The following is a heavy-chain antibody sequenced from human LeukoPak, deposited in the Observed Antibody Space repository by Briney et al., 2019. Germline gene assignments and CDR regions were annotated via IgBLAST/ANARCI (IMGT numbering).Heavy chain of an antibody. Sequence: GGSLRLSCAASGFTVSSNFLSWVRQPPGKGLEWVSDIYSGGSTYYADSVKGRFTVSRDNSKNTLYLQMNSLRAEDTAVYYCTRGGGGSFPHYWGQGTLVTVSS. J-gene: IGHJ4*02. CDR2: IYSGGST. CDR3: TRGGGGSFPHY. D-gene: IGHD2-21*01. CDR1: GFTVSSNF. V-gene: IGHV3-53*01.